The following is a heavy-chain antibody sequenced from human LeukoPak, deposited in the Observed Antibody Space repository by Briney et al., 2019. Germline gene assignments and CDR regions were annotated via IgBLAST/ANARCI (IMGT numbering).Heavy chain of an antibody. CDR2: IYYSGTT. CDR3: ARLPRYEFWS. V-gene: IGHV4-39*01. D-gene: IGHD3-3*01. J-gene: IGHJ4*02. Sequence: SETLSLTCTVSGDSISRTNFYWGWIRQPPGKGLEWIGSIYYSGTTNYNPSLKGRVTISVYTSKKQFSLKLRSMTAADTAVYYCARLPRYEFWSWGQGTLVTVSS. CDR1: GDSISRTNFY.